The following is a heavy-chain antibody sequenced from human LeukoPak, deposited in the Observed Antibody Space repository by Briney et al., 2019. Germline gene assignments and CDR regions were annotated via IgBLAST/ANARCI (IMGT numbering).Heavy chain of an antibody. D-gene: IGHD3-9*01. Sequence: PGGSLRLSCAASGFTFSSYAIHWFRQAPGKGLEYVSGINNNGDSTYYANSVKGRFTISRDNSKNTLYLQIGSLTSKDTAIYYGARDYQTGFTGPGGDFWGQGTLVTVSS. J-gene: IGHJ4*02. CDR2: INNNGDST. CDR3: ARDYQTGFTGPGGDF. CDR1: GFTFSSYA. V-gene: IGHV3-64*01.